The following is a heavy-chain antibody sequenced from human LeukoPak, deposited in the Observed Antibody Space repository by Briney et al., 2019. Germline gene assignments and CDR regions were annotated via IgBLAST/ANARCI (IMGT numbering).Heavy chain of an antibody. CDR3: ARDLDVDTAMVGGPTSGY. CDR2: IKQEGSEK. V-gene: IGHV3-7*01. Sequence: PGGSLRLSCAASAFTFSSYWMSWVRQAPGKGLEWVANIKQEGSEKYYVDSVKGRFTISRDNAKNSLYLQMNSLRAEDTAVYYCARDLDVDTAMVGGPTSGYWGQGTLVTVSS. J-gene: IGHJ4*02. CDR1: AFTFSSYW. D-gene: IGHD5-18*01.